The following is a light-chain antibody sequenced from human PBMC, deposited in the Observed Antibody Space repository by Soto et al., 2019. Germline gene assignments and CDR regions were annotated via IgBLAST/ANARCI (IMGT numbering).Light chain of an antibody. V-gene: IGKV1-6*01. Sequence: AIQMTQSPSSLSASVGDRVTITCRASQDIRNDLGWYQQKPGKTPKLLIFAASSLQSGVPSRFSGSGSGTDFTLTISSLQPEDFATYYCQQDFNYPWTFGQGTKVEIE. CDR3: QQDFNYPWT. J-gene: IGKJ1*01. CDR1: QDIRND. CDR2: AAS.